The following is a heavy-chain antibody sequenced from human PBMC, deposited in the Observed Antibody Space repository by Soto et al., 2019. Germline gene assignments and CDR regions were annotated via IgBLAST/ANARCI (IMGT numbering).Heavy chain of an antibody. D-gene: IGHD6-6*01. Sequence: EVQLLESGGGLVQPGGSLRLSCAASGFTFSSYAMSWVRQAPGKGLEWVSAISGSGGSTYYADSVKGRFTISRDNSKNTLYLQMNSLRAEDTAVYYCAKGPFGDSSSSHLSRNYYYGMDVWGQGTTVTVSS. V-gene: IGHV3-23*01. J-gene: IGHJ6*02. CDR3: AKGPFGDSSSSHLSRNYYYGMDV. CDR2: ISGSGGST. CDR1: GFTFSSYA.